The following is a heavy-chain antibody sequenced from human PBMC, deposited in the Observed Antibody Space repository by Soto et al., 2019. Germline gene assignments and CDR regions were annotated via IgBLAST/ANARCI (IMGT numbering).Heavy chain of an antibody. CDR3: ARNLRYSSGWYGDFDY. D-gene: IGHD6-19*01. CDR1: GFTFSSYA. J-gene: IGHJ4*02. Sequence: QVQLVESGGGVVQPGRSLRLSCAASGFTFSSYAMHWVRQAPGKGLEWVAVISYDGSNKYYADSVKGRFTISRDNSKNTLYLQMNSLRAEDTAGYYCARNLRYSSGWYGDFDYWGQGTLVTVSS. V-gene: IGHV3-30-3*01. CDR2: ISYDGSNK.